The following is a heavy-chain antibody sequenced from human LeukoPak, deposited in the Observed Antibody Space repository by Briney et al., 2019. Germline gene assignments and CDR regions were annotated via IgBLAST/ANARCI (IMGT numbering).Heavy chain of an antibody. CDR1: GFNFSSFV. CDR3: ARLRNVGGNPHPFNV. Sequence: GGSLRLSCAGSGFNFSSFVMTWVRQAPGKGLEWVSSITSTGRYIFYADSLKGRFTISRDNAKKSLYLQMNSLRAEDTAVYYCARLRNVGGNPHPFNVWGQGTTVTVSS. D-gene: IGHD4-23*01. J-gene: IGHJ3*01. CDR2: ITSTGRYI. V-gene: IGHV3-21*01.